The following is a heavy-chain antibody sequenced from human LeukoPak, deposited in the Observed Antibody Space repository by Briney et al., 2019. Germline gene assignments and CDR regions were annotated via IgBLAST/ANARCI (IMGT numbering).Heavy chain of an antibody. J-gene: IGHJ6*04. CDR2: IKEDGSEK. CDR3: ARDGVVNFWVSYGTYNYYYHMDV. CDR1: GFTFSNYW. D-gene: IGHD3-16*01. Sequence: GGSLRLSCAASGFTFSNYWMSWVRQARGKGLEWVANIKEDGSEKDYVDSVKGRFAISRDNAQSSLYLQMDSLRAEDTAVYYCARDGVVNFWVSYGTYNYYYHMDVWGKGTTVPVSS. V-gene: IGHV3-7*01.